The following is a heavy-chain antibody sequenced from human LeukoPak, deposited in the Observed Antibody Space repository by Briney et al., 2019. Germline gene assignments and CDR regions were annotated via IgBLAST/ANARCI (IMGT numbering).Heavy chain of an antibody. CDR2: ISGSGGST. V-gene: IGHV3-23*01. CDR3: AREGSGYDFWSGYYKANWFDP. D-gene: IGHD3-3*01. CDR1: GFTFSSYA. J-gene: IGHJ5*02. Sequence: GGSLRLSCAASGFTFSSYAMSWVRQAPGKGLEWVSAISGSGGSTYYADSVKGRFTISRDNSKNTLYLQMNSLRAEDTAVYYCAREGSGYDFWSGYYKANWFDPWGQGTLVTVSS.